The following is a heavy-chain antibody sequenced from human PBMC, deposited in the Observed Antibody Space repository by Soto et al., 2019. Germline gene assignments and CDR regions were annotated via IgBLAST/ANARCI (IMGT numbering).Heavy chain of an antibody. CDR2: ISYDGINK. J-gene: IGHJ5*02. Sequence: QVQLVESGGGVVQPGRSLRLSCAASGFTFSSYAMHWVRQAPGKGLEWVAVISYDGINKYYADSVKGRFTISRDNSKNTLYLQMNSLRAEDTAVYYCARDLEVAVAGAWGQGTLVTVSS. CDR1: GFTFSSYA. D-gene: IGHD6-19*01. CDR3: ARDLEVAVAGA. V-gene: IGHV3-30-3*01.